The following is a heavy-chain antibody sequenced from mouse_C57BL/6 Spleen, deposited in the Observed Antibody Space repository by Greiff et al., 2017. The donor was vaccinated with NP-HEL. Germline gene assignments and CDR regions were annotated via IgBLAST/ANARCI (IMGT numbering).Heavy chain of an antibody. CDR1: GFTFSDYY. J-gene: IGHJ1*03. V-gene: IGHV5-16*01. D-gene: IGHD1-1*01. Sequence: DVKLVESEGGLVQPGSSMKLSCTASGFTFSDYYMAWVRQVPEKGLEWVANINYDGSSTYYLDSLKSRFIISRDNAKNILYLQMSSRKSEDTATYYCARGGGSSRSWYFDVWGTGTTVTVSS. CDR3: ARGGGSSRSWYFDV. CDR2: INYDGSST.